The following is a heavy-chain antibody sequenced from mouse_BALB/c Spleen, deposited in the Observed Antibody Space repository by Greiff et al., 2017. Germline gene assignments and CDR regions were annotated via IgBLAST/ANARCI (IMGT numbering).Heavy chain of an antibody. J-gene: IGHJ4*01. CDR3: ARGPIYYYGSSYERGAMDY. D-gene: IGHD1-1*01. CDR1: GYSITSDYA. CDR2: ISYSGST. V-gene: IGHV3-2*02. Sequence: VQLQQSGPGLVKPSQSLSLTCTVTGYSITSDYAWNWIRQFPGNKLEWMGYISYSGSTSYNPSLKSRISITRDTSKNQFFLQLNSVTTEDTATYYCARGPIYYYGSSYERGAMDYWGQGTSVTVSS.